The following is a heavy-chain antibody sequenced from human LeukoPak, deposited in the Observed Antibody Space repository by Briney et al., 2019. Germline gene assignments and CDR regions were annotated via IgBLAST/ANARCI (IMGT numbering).Heavy chain of an antibody. CDR3: ASSPPPSRYFAY. CDR1: GGSISSYY. V-gene: IGHV4-4*07. J-gene: IGHJ4*02. CDR2: IHTSGST. Sequence: SETLSLTCTVSGGSISSYYWSWIRQPAGKGLEWIGRIHTSGSTNYNPSLKSRVTISVDTSKNQFSLKLSSVTAADTAVYYCASSPPPSRYFAYWGQGTLVTVSS.